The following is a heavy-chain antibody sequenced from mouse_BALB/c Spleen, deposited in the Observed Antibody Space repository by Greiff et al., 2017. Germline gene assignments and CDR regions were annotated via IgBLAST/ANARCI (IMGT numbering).Heavy chain of an antibody. CDR3: NAWGSSGGDFDY. V-gene: IGHV14-4*02. CDR2: IDPENGDT. CDR1: GFNIKDYY. Sequence: EVQRVESGAELVRSGASVKLSCTASGFNIKDYYMHWVKQRPEQGLEWIGWIDPENGDTEYAPKFQGKATMTADTSSNTAYLQLSSLTSEDTAVYYCNAWGSSGGDFDYWGQGTTLTVSS. D-gene: IGHD1-1*01. J-gene: IGHJ2*01.